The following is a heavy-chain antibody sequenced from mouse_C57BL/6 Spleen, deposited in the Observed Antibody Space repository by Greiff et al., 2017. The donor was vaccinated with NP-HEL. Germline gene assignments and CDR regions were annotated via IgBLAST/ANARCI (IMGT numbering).Heavy chain of an antibody. V-gene: IGHV3-6*01. CDR1: GYSITSGYY. Sequence: VQLKESGPGLVKPSQSLSLTCSVTGYSITSGYYWNWIRQFPGNKLEWMGYISYDGSNNYNPSLKNRISITRDTSKNQFFLKLNSVTTEDTATYYCALYSNYVGWFAYWGQGTLVTVSA. D-gene: IGHD2-5*01. CDR3: ALYSNYVGWFAY. J-gene: IGHJ3*01. CDR2: ISYDGSN.